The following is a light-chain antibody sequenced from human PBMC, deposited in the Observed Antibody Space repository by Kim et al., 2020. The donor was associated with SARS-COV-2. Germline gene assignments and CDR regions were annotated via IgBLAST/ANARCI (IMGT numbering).Light chain of an antibody. CDR2: GAS. Sequence: SVSPGERATLSCGASQSVSSCVAWYQQKPGQGPRLLLYGASTRATGVPARFSGSGSGTNFTLFISSLQSEDFAVYYCQHYNSWPRTFGQGTKLEI. CDR1: QSVSSC. CDR3: QHYNSWPRT. J-gene: IGKJ2*01. V-gene: IGKV3-15*01.